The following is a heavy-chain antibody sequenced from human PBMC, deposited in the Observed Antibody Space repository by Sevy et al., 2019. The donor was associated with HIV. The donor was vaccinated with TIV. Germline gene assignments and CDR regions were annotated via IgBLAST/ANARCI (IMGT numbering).Heavy chain of an antibody. CDR1: GFTFSNAW. D-gene: IGHD5-12*01. V-gene: IGHV3-33*08. Sequence: GGSLRLSCAASGFTFSNAWMSWVRQAPGKGLEWVALIWYDGTNKYYADSVKGRFTISRDNSKNTLSLQMNSLRAEDTAVYYCARYRDGYNYDYWGQGTLVTVSS. CDR2: IWYDGTNK. J-gene: IGHJ4*02. CDR3: ARYRDGYNYDY.